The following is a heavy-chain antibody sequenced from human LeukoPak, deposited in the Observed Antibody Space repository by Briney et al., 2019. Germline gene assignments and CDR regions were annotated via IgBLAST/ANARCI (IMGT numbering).Heavy chain of an antibody. CDR3: ARDYGGYNFYFDL. CDR2: IYYSGST. J-gene: IGHJ2*01. CDR1: GGSISSGGYY. D-gene: IGHD4-23*01. Sequence: PSQTLSLTCTVSGGSISSGGYYWSWIRQHPGKGLEWIGYIYYSGSTYYNPSLKSRVTISVDTSKNQFSLKLSSVTAADTAVYYCARDYGGYNFYFDLWGRGTLVTVSS. V-gene: IGHV4-31*03.